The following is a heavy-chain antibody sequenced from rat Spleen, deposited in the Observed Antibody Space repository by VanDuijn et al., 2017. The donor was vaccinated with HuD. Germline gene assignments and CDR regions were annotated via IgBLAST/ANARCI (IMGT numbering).Heavy chain of an antibody. CDR3: ARGTTEGH. V-gene: IGHV5-25*01. CDR1: GFTFSHYY. D-gene: IGHD1-11*01. CDR2: ISYGWGNT. Sequence: EVQLVESGGGLVQPGRSMKLSCAASGFTFSHYYMAWVRQAPTKGLEWVACISYGWGNTYYLDSVKGRFTISRDNAKNTLYLQMESLRSEDTATYYCARGTTEGHWGQGVMVTVSS. J-gene: IGHJ2*01.